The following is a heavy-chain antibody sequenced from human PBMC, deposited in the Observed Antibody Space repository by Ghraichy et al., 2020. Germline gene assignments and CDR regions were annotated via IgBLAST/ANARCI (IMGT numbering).Heavy chain of an antibody. CDR3: ARPSYCSDETCSSAHGY. D-gene: IGHD6-6*01. CDR1: GYTFTTYD. J-gene: IGHJ4*02. V-gene: IGHV1-8*01. CDR2: MNPNSGNT. Sequence: ASVKVSCKASGYTFTTYDINWVRRAAGQGLEWMGWMNPNSGNTGYAQKFQGRVTMTRDTSISTAYMELSSLTSQDAAIYYCARPSYCSDETCSSAHGYWGQGTLVTVSS.